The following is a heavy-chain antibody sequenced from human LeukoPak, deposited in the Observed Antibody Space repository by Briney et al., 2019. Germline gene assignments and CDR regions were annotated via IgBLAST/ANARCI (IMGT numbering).Heavy chain of an antibody. J-gene: IGHJ6*02. CDR3: AKVRTYFYHGLDV. CDR1: GFTFTSYS. CDR2: ISSSSTYM. Sequence: PGGSLRLSCAASGFTFTSYSMNWVRQAPGKGLEWVSSISSSSTYMYYADSVKGRFTISRDNAKNSLSLQMNSLRDEDTAVYYCAKVRTYFYHGLDVWGQGTTVTVSS. V-gene: IGHV3-21*01. D-gene: IGHD1-14*01.